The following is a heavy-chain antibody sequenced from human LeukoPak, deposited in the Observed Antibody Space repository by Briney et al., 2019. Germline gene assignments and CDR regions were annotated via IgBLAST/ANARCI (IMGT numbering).Heavy chain of an antibody. J-gene: IGHJ6*03. CDR1: GYTFTGYF. D-gene: IGHD2-2*01. V-gene: IGHV1-2*02. Sequence: ASVKVSCKASGYTFTGYFMHWVRQAPGQGLEWMGWINPNSGGTNFAQKFQGRVTMSRDTSISTAYMELSRLRSDDTAVYYCARGGSPIYYYYMDVWGKGTTVTISS. CDR3: ARGGSPIYYYYMDV. CDR2: INPNSGGT.